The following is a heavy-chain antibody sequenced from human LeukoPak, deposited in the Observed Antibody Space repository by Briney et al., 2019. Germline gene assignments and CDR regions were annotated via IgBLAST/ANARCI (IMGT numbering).Heavy chain of an antibody. CDR2: ISGSGGST. CDR3: AKADLRLLLTFPRFDY. J-gene: IGHJ4*02. CDR1: GFTFSSYA. Sequence: PGGSLRLSCAASGFTFSSYAMSWVRQAPGKGLEWVSAISGSGGSTYYADSVKGRFTISRDNSKNTLYLQMNSLRAEDTAVYYCAKADLRLLLTFPRFDYWGQGTLVTVSS. V-gene: IGHV3-23*01. D-gene: IGHD3-22*01.